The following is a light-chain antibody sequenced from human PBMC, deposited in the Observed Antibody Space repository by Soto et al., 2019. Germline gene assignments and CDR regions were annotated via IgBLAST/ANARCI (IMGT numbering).Light chain of an antibody. V-gene: IGKV1-27*01. CDR1: QGISHD. CDR3: QKYNSVPFT. CDR2: AES. J-gene: IGKJ3*01. Sequence: DIQMTQAPSSLSAYVGDRVTITCRASQGISHDLAWSQQKPGKVPKLLIYAESTWQSGVPSRFSGSGSGTDFTLTISSLQPEDVATYYCQKYNSVPFTFGPGTKVDIK.